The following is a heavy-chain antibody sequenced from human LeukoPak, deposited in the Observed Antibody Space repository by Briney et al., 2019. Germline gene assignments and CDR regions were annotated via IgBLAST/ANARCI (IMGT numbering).Heavy chain of an antibody. CDR2: ITGSGRDT. CDR1: GFTFDDYG. V-gene: IGHV3-23*01. D-gene: IGHD5-12*01. Sequence: GGSLRLSCAASGFTFDDYGMSWVRQAPGKRLEWVSSITGSGRDTYYAGSVKGRITISRDNSRNTLYLQMNSLRAEDTAVYYCARDPGSGYEEHFDYWGQGTLVTVSS. CDR3: ARDPGSGYEEHFDY. J-gene: IGHJ4*02.